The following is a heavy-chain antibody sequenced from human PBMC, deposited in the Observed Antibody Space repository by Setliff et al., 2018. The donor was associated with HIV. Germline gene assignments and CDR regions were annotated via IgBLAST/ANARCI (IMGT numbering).Heavy chain of an antibody. CDR3: ARVVWMAAAGTIDYYYYGMDI. CDR1: GVSFSGYY. CDR2: INHRGIT. Sequence: PSETLSLTCAVYGVSFSGYYWSWIRQPPGKGLEWIGEINHRGITNYSPSLKSRVTMSVATSKNQFSLKLRSVTAADTAVYYCARVVWMAAAGTIDYYYYGMDIWCQGTTVTVSS. V-gene: IGHV4-34*01. J-gene: IGHJ6*02. D-gene: IGHD6-13*01.